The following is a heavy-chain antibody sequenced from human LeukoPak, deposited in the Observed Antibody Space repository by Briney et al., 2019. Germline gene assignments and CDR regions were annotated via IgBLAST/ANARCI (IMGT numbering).Heavy chain of an antibody. CDR3: AKVHDDYNAGFDY. D-gene: IGHD4-4*01. Sequence: AGGSLRLSCAGSGFTFNSFWMSWVRQAPGKGPEWVANINQNGRETHYVDSVKGRFTISRDNAKSSLYLQMNSLRAEDTAVFYCAKVHDDYNAGFDYWGQGTLVTVSS. J-gene: IGHJ4*02. CDR2: INQNGRET. CDR1: GFTFNSFW. V-gene: IGHV3-7*03.